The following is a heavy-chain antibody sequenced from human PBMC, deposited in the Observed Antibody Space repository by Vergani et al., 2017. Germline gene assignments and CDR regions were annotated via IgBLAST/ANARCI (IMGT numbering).Heavy chain of an antibody. V-gene: IGHV3-21*01. Sequence: EVQLVESGGGLVKPGGSLRLSCAASGFTFSSYSMNWVRQAPGKGLEWVSSISSSSSYIYYADSVKGRFTISRDNAKNSLYLQMNSLRAEDTAVYYCARDIRSIARDSAMVINSGDYWSQETLVTVSS. D-gene: IGHD5-18*01. CDR3: ARDIRSIARDSAMVINSGDY. J-gene: IGHJ4*02. CDR1: GFTFSSYS. CDR2: ISSSSSYI.